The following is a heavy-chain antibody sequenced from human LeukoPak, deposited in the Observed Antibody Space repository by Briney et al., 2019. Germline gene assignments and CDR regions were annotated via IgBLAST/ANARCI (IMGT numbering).Heavy chain of an antibody. Sequence: SETLSLTCGVSGGSAINTNWWTWVRQPPGKGLEWIGEVHLDGRTNYNPSLESRLTMSVDVSENQVSLKLTSVTAADTAVYYCAREGGFYRPLDYSGQGTLVTISS. CDR2: VHLDGRT. V-gene: IGHV4-4*02. D-gene: IGHD3-3*01. CDR3: AREGGFYRPLDY. CDR1: GGSAINTNW. J-gene: IGHJ4*02.